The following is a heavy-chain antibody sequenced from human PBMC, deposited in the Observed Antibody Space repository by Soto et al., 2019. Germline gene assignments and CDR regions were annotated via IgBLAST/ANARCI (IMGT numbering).Heavy chain of an antibody. CDR3: ARPRGGEAAPGGMDV. D-gene: IGHD6-6*01. V-gene: IGHV4-39*01. Sequence: SETLSLTCTVSGGSISSSSYYWGWIRQPPGKGLEWIGSIYYSGSTYYNPSLKSRVTISVDTSKNQFSLKLSSVTAADTAVYYCARPRGGEAAPGGMDVWGQGTTVTVSS. J-gene: IGHJ6*02. CDR2: IYYSGST. CDR1: GGSISSSSYY.